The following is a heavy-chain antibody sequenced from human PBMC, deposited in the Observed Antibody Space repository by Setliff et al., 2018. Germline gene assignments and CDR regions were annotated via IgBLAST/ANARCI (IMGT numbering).Heavy chain of an antibody. CDR1: GNRFTDYF. D-gene: IGHD6-19*01. CDR2: INPYNGDT. Sequence: ASVKVSCKASGNRFTDYFLHWVRQAPGQGLEWMGWINPYNGDTRFQQKFQGRVTVTTDTPTSTGYLELRSLTSDDTAVYYCARSPPNRGSGSGWYGDFWGQGTLVTVSS. J-gene: IGHJ4*02. V-gene: IGHV1-18*04. CDR3: ARSPPNRGSGSGWYGDF.